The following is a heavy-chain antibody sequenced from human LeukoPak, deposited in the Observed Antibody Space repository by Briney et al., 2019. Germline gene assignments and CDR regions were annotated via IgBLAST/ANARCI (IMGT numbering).Heavy chain of an antibody. V-gene: IGHV1-18*01. CDR1: GYTFTGYG. CDR2: ISAKNGKT. Sequence: ASVKVSCKASGYTFTGYGFTWVRQAPGQGLEWMGWISAKNGKTNYAQKFQGRVTLTTDTPTSTAYMELRSLRSDDTAVYYCARDFFQFSVRFDSWGQGTLVTVSS. D-gene: IGHD2-8*01. J-gene: IGHJ5*01. CDR3: ARDFFQFSVRFDS.